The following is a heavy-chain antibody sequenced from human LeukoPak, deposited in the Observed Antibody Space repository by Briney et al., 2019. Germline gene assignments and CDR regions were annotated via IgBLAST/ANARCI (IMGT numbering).Heavy chain of an antibody. CDR1: GGSISSSNW. Sequence: SGTLSLTCAVSGGSISSSNWWSWVRQPPGKGLVWIGEIYHSGSTNYNPSLKSRVTISVDKSKNQFSLKLSSVTAADTAVYFCARGPYSYDSSGAFDIWGQGTMVTVSS. CDR3: ARGPYSYDSSGAFDI. J-gene: IGHJ3*02. CDR2: IYHSGST. D-gene: IGHD3-22*01. V-gene: IGHV4-4*02.